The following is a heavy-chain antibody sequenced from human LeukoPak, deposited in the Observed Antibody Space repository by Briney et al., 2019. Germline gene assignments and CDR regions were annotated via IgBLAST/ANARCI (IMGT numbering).Heavy chain of an antibody. Sequence: SETLSLTCAVYGGSFSDYYWSWIRQSPGKGLEWIGEVNHSGSTNYNPSLKSRVTISIDTSKNQFSLKLSSVTAADTAVYYCARLYDILTGYSKEDAFDIWGQGTMVTVSS. D-gene: IGHD3-9*01. CDR1: GGSFSDYY. V-gene: IGHV4-34*01. CDR2: VNHSGST. CDR3: ARLYDILTGYSKEDAFDI. J-gene: IGHJ3*02.